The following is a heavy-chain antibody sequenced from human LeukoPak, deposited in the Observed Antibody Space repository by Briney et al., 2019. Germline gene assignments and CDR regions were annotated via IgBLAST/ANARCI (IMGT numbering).Heavy chain of an antibody. CDR3: ARDPGIDAFDV. Sequence: PGGSLRLSCAASRFTFSSYAMSWVRQAPGKGLEWVSVLYNSDSTYYADSVKGRFTISRDNSKNTMYLQMNSLRAEDTAIYYCARDPGIDAFDVWGQGTMVTVSS. CDR2: LYNSDST. V-gene: IGHV3-53*05. D-gene: IGHD1-26*01. CDR1: RFTFSSYA. J-gene: IGHJ3*01.